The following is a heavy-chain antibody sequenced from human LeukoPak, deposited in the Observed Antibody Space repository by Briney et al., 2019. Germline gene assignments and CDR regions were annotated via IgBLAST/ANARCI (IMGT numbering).Heavy chain of an antibody. CDR1: GFTFSSYS. J-gene: IGHJ4*02. D-gene: IGHD2-2*01. CDR3: YAANPDY. CDR2: IKQDGSEK. Sequence: GGSLRLSCAVSGFTFSSYSMNWVRQAPGKGLEWVANIKQDGSEKNYADSVKGRFTISRDNARNSLYLQMSSLRADDTAVYYCYAANPDYWGQGTLVTVSS. V-gene: IGHV3-7*02.